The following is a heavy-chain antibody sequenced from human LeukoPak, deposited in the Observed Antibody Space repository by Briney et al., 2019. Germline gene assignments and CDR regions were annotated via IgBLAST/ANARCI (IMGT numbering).Heavy chain of an antibody. J-gene: IGHJ4*02. CDR1: GYTFTTHG. V-gene: IGHV1-18*01. CDR2: SSAYNGDT. Sequence: ASVKVSCKASGYTFTTHGISWVRQAPGQGLEWMGWSSAYNGDTKYAQKLQGRVTMTTDTSTSTAYMELRSLRSDDTAVYYCARESCTGGTCYFDDYWGQGTLVTVSS. D-gene: IGHD2-15*01. CDR3: ARESCTGGTCYFDDY.